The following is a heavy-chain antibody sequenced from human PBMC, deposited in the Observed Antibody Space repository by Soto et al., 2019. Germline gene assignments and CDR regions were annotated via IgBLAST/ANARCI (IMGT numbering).Heavy chain of an antibody. CDR2: ISAYNGNT. V-gene: IGHV1-18*01. J-gene: IGHJ5*02. CDR3: ARDVYRYYDFWSGYYGPQPLDNWFDP. D-gene: IGHD3-3*01. Sequence: ASVKVSCKASGYTFTSYGISWVRQAPGQGLEWMGWISAYNGNTNYAQKLQGRVTMTTDTSTSTAYMELRSLRSDDTAVYYCARDVYRYYDFWSGYYGPQPLDNWFDPWG. CDR1: GYTFTSYG.